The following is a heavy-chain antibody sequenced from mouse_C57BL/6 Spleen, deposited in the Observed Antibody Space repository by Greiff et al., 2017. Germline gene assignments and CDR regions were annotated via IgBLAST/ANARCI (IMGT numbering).Heavy chain of an antibody. CDR2: INPNNGGT. Sequence: VQLQQSGPELVKPGASVKISCKASGYTFTDYYMNWVKQSHGKSLEWIGDINPNNGGTSDNQKFKGKATLTVDKSSSTAYMELRSLTSEDSAVYYCARSITTVVARAYWGQGTLVTVSA. J-gene: IGHJ3*01. CDR3: ARSITTVVARAY. CDR1: GYTFTDYY. D-gene: IGHD1-1*01. V-gene: IGHV1-26*01.